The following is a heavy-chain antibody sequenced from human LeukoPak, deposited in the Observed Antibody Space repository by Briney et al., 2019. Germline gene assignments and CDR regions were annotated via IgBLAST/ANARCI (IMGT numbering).Heavy chain of an antibody. J-gene: IGHJ3*02. V-gene: IGHV4-4*02. CDR3: AAYCSSTSCYYAFDI. D-gene: IGHD2-2*01. CDR1: GGSISSSNW. CDR2: IYHSGST. Sequence: PSETLSLTCAVSGGSISSSNWWSWVRQPPGKGLEWIGEIYHSGSTNYNPSLKSRVTISVDKSKNQFSLKLSSVTAADTAVYYCAAYCSSTSCYYAFDIWGQGTKVTVSS.